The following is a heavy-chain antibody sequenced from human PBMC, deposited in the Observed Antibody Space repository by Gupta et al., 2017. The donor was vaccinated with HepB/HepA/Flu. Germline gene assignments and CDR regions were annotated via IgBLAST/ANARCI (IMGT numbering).Heavy chain of an antibody. V-gene: IGHV4-39*01. Sequence: QVQLQESGPGLVKPSETLSLTCTLSGGSVSSSSYYWGWIRQPPGKGLEWIANIFSSGSSYYSPSLKSRVTISVDTSRNQFSLKLSYVRAADTAVYDWARLLGAAVFDIWGQGTMVTVSS. CDR3: ARLLGAAVFDI. CDR2: IFSSGSS. D-gene: IGHD6-13*01. J-gene: IGHJ3*02. CDR1: GGSVSSSSYY.